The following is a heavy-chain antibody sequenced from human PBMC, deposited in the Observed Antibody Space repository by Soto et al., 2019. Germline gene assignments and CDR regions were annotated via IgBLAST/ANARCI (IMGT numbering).Heavy chain of an antibody. CDR2: MSPTRGNT. Sequence: QVQLVQSGAEVKKPGASVKVSCKASGYTFTSYDINWVRQATGQGLEWMGWMSPTRGNTGYAQKFQGRVTMTKDTSIKPAYMELGSLTSEDTAVYYCARGVAAGVDYWGQGTLVTVSS. J-gene: IGHJ4*02. V-gene: IGHV1-8*01. CDR3: ARGVAAGVDY. CDR1: GYTFTSYD. D-gene: IGHD6-13*01.